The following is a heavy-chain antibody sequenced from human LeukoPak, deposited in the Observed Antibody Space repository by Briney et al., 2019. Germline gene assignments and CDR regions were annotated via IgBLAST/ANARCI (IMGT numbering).Heavy chain of an antibody. CDR3: GRNLGSLGKAAPRFSYNYYWDF. J-gene: IGHJ6*03. CDR2: ISAYNGNT. Sequence: ASVKVSCKASGYTFTSYGISWVRQAPGQGLEWMGWISAYNGNTNYAQKLQGRVTMTTDTSTSTAYMELSSLTSEDTAIYYCGRNLGSLGKAAPRFSYNYYWDFGGKGP. V-gene: IGHV1-18*01. CDR1: GYTFTSYG. D-gene: IGHD6-25*01.